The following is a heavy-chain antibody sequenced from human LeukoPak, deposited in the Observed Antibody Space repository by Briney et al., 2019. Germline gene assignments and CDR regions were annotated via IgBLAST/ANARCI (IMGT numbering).Heavy chain of an antibody. J-gene: IGHJ4*02. CDR1: GGSISSYY. D-gene: IGHD3-10*01. CDR2: IYTSGST. CDR3: ARGYYGSGSCYNFDY. V-gene: IGHV4-4*07. Sequence: SETLSLTCTVSGGSISSYYWSWIRQPPGKGLEWIGRIYTSGSTNYNPSLKSRVTMSVDTSKNQFSLKLSSVTAADTAVYYCARGYYGSGSCYNFDYWGQGTLVTVSS.